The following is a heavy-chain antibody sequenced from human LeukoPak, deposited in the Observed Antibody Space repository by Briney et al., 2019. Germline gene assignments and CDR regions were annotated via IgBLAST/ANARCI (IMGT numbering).Heavy chain of an antibody. J-gene: IGHJ4*02. V-gene: IGHV6-1*01. CDR3: ARGNSDHRSFDY. CDR1: GDSVSSNGAA. Sequence: SQTLSLTCAISGDSVSSNGAAWNWIRQSPSKGLEWMGRTYYRSKWYSDYAVSVKSRITINPGTSTNQFSLQLNSVTPEDTAVYYCARGNSDHRSFDYWGQGTPVTVSS. D-gene: IGHD1-1*01. CDR2: TYYRSKWYS.